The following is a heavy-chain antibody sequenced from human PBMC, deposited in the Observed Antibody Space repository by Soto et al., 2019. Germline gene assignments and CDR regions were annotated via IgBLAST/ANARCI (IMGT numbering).Heavy chain of an antibody. CDR2: IYYSGST. D-gene: IGHD3-16*01. J-gene: IGHJ6*01. CDR3: ARVETAATNDGGYFNGMDV. CDR1: GSYISGYY. V-gene: IGHV4-59*01. Sequence: PXETLPVTCAVAGSYISGYYRNCIWQPPGEGLEWIGYIYYSGSTSYNPSLKSRVTISLDISKNQFSLKLISVTAADTDVYYCARVETAATNDGGYFNGMDVWQQGTRGTVSS.